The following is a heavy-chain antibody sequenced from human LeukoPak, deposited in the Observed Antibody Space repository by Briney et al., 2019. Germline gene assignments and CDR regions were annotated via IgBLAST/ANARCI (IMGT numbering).Heavy chain of an antibody. Sequence: SETLSLTCTVSGGSISSSSYYWGWIRQPPGKGLEWIGSIYYSGSTYYNPSLKSRVTISVDTSKNQFSLKLSSVTAADTAAYYCARHVQSDPKSPTNYYYYYMDVWGKGTTVTVSS. V-gene: IGHV4-39*01. CDR1: GGSISSSSYY. J-gene: IGHJ6*03. CDR2: IYYSGST. CDR3: ARHVQSDPKSPTNYYYYYMDV.